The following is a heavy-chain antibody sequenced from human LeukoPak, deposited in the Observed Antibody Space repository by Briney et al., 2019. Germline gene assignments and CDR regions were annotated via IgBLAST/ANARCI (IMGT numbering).Heavy chain of an antibody. CDR3: AKDRRSSWSFDY. CDR2: ISYDGSNK. Sequence: GGSLRLSCAASGFTFSSYAMHWVRQAPGKGLEWVAVISYDGSNKYYADSVKGRFTISRDNSKNTLYLQMNSLRAEDTAVYYCAKDRRSSWSFDYWGQGSLVTVSS. J-gene: IGHJ4*02. V-gene: IGHV3-30-3*01. CDR1: GFTFSSYA. D-gene: IGHD6-13*01.